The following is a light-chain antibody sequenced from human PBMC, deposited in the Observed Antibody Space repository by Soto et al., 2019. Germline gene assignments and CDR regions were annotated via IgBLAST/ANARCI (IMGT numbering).Light chain of an antibody. J-gene: IGKJ3*01. CDR1: QGISSY. Sequence: DIQLTQSPSLLSASVGDRVTITCRDSQGISSYLAWYQQKPGKAPKLLIYAASTLQSGVPSRFSGSGSGTEFTLTISSLQPEDFATYYCQQLNSYPLTFGPGTKVDIK. V-gene: IGKV1-9*01. CDR3: QQLNSYPLT. CDR2: AAS.